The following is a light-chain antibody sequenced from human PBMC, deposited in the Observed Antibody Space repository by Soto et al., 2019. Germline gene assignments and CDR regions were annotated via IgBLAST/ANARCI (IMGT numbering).Light chain of an antibody. Sequence: QSALTQPASVSGSPGQSITISCTGTSSDVGSYNLVSWYQQHPGKAPKLMIYEGSNRPSEVSNRFSGSKSGNTASLTISGLQAEDEADYYCCSYAGSSTYVFGTGTKLTVL. J-gene: IGLJ1*01. V-gene: IGLV2-23*01. CDR1: SSDVGSYNL. CDR2: EGS. CDR3: CSYAGSSTYV.